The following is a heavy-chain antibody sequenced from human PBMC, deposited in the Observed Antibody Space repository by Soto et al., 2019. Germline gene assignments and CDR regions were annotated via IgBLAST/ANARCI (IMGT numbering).Heavy chain of an antibody. CDR2: INAGNGNT. V-gene: IGHV1-3*01. Sequence: GASVKVSCKASGYTFTSYAMHWVRQAPGQRLEWMGWINAGNGNTKYSQKFQGRVTITRDTSASTAYMELRSLRSDDTAVYYCARDYEQWLVISPYYFDHWGQGTPVTVSS. D-gene: IGHD6-19*01. CDR1: GYTFTSYA. CDR3: ARDYEQWLVISPYYFDH. J-gene: IGHJ4*02.